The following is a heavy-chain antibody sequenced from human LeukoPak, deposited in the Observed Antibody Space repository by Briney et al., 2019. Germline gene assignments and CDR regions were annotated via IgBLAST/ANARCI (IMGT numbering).Heavy chain of an antibody. D-gene: IGHD2-8*02. J-gene: IGHJ5*02. CDR1: GGSISSPSYS. CDR2: FYYSDTT. V-gene: IGHV4-39*01. Sequence: PSETLSLTCTVSGGSISSPSYSWGWIRQPPGKGLEWIGSFYYSDTTYYNPSFKSRVTISVDASKNQFSLKLSSVTAADTAVYYCARHTYWGYQVSWRQGSLVIVSS. CDR3: ARHTYWGYQVS.